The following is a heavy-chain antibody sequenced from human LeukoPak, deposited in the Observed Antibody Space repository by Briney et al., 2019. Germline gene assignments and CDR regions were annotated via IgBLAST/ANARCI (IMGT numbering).Heavy chain of an antibody. Sequence: ASVKVSCKASGYTFTSYGISWVRQAPGQGLEWMGWISAYNGNTNYAQKLQGRVTMTTDTSTSTAYMELRSLRSDDTAVYYCATEVIRPFVGATELPPIWGQGTMVTVSS. CDR3: ATEVIRPFVGATELPPI. J-gene: IGHJ3*02. D-gene: IGHD1-26*01. CDR1: GYTFTSYG. CDR2: ISAYNGNT. V-gene: IGHV1-18*01.